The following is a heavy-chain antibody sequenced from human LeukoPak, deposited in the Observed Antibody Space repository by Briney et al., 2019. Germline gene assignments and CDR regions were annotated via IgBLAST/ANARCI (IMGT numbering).Heavy chain of an antibody. Sequence: GASVTVSCTASGYTFTDYYMHWVRQAPGQGREGMGWINPNSGDTNFAQKFQGRVTMTRDTSISTAYMELSRLRSDDTAVYYCARDKIPSPTTPNSYYYGMDVWGQGTTVTVSS. V-gene: IGHV1-2*02. CDR2: INPNSGDT. J-gene: IGHJ6*02. D-gene: IGHD4-17*01. CDR1: GYTFTDYY. CDR3: ARDKIPSPTTPNSYYYGMDV.